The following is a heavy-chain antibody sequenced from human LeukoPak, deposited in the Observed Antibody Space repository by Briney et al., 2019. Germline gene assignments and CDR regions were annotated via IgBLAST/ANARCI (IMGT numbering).Heavy chain of an antibody. CDR1: GYSISSGYY. CDR2: IYHSGST. Sequence: SQTLSLTCAVSGYSISSGYYWGWIRQPPGEGLEWIGSIYHSGSTYYNPSLKSRVTISVDTSKNQFSLKLSSVTAADTAVYYCASRTEMTTVTFTEWWGKGTMVTVSS. J-gene: IGHJ4*02. V-gene: IGHV4-38-2*01. CDR3: ASRTEMTTVTFTEW. D-gene: IGHD4-17*01.